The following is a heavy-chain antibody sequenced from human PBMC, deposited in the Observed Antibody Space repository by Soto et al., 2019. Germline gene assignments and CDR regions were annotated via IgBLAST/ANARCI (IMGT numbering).Heavy chain of an antibody. V-gene: IGHV1-2*04. CDR3: ARGLAVAGKIFYYYGMDV. D-gene: IGHD6-19*01. CDR1: GYTFTGYY. CDR2: INPNSGGT. J-gene: IGHJ6*02. Sequence: QVQLVQSGAEVKKPGASVKVSCKASGYTFTGYYMHWVRQAPGQGLEWMGWINPNSGGTNYAQKFQGWVTMTRDTSISTAYMVLSRLRSADTAVYYCARGLAVAGKIFYYYGMDVWGQGTTGTVSS.